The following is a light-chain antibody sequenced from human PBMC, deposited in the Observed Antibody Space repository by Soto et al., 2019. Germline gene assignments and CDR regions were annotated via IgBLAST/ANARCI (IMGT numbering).Light chain of an antibody. Sequence: EIVLTQSPGTLSLSPGERATLSCRASQSVSSSYLAWYQQKPGQAPRLLIYGASSRATGIPDRFSGSGSGTDFTLTISRLEPEDFAVYYCQPYGRSPYTFGQGTKLEIQ. CDR3: QPYGRSPYT. CDR1: QSVSSSY. V-gene: IGKV3-20*01. J-gene: IGKJ2*01. CDR2: GAS.